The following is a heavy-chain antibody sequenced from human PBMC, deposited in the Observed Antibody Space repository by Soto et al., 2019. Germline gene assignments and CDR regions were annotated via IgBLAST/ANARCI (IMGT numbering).Heavy chain of an antibody. Sequence: QVQLQESGPGLVKPSQTLSLTCTVSGGSISSGGYYWSWIRQHPGKGLEWIGYIYYSGSTYYNPSLKSRVTISVDTSKNQFSLKLSSVTAADTAVYYCARDCRNRMVRGGYTGWLDPWGQGTLVTVSS. CDR2: IYYSGST. CDR3: ARDCRNRMVRGGYTGWLDP. D-gene: IGHD3-10*01. CDR1: GGSISSGGYY. V-gene: IGHV4-31*03. J-gene: IGHJ5*02.